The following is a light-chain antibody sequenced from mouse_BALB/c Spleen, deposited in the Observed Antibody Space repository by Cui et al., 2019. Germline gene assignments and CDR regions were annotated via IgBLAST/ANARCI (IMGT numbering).Light chain of an antibody. V-gene: IGKV16-104*01. CDR3: QQHNEYPFT. Sequence: DVQITQSPSYLAASPGETITINCRASKCISKYLAWYQEKPGKTNKLLIYSGSTLQSGIPSRFSGSGSGTDFTLTISSLEPEDFAMYYCQQHNEYPFTFGSGTKLEIK. CDR2: SGS. CDR1: KCISKY. J-gene: IGKJ4*01.